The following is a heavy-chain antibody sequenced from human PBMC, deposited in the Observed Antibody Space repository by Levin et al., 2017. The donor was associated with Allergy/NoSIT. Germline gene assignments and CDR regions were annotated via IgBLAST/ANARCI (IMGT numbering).Heavy chain of an antibody. J-gene: IGHJ6*02. V-gene: IGHV4-61*01. Sequence: KASETLSLTCSVSGGSVSSGTYYWSWIRRPPGKGLEWIGYINYRGGTKYNPSLESRVTISVDTSKNEFSLKVTSVTAADTAVYYCARNRIIVSGGNDYYYGMDVWGQGTTVTVSS. CDR1: GGSVSSGTYY. CDR2: INYRGGT. D-gene: IGHD5/OR15-5a*01. CDR3: ARNRIIVSGGNDYYYGMDV.